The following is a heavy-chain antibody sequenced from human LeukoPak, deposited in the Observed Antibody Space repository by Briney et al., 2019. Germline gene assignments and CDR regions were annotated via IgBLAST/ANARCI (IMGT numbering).Heavy chain of an antibody. CDR1: GGTFSSYA. CDR3: ARGPSGGPHDFSAFDI. V-gene: IGHV1-69*13. CDR2: IIPIFGTA. D-gene: IGHD3-3*01. Sequence: SVKVSCKASGGTFSSYAISWVRQAPGQGLEWMGGIIPIFGTANYAQKFQGRVMITADESTSTAYMELSSLRSEDTAVYYCARGPSGGPHDFSAFDIWGQGTMVTVSS. J-gene: IGHJ3*02.